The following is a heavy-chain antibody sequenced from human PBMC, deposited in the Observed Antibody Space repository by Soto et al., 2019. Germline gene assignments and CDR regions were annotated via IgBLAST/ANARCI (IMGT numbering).Heavy chain of an antibody. CDR2: IYPGDSDT. CDR1: GDSFAGYG. V-gene: IGHV5-51*01. J-gene: IGHJ4*02. CDR3: AAITYYDFWSGYYTDHEDQVFDY. D-gene: IGHD3-3*01. Sequence: GEPQKVWSKGAGDSFAGYGGGWVRQMTGKGLEWMGIIYPGDSDTRYSPSFQGQVTISADKSISTAYLQWSSLKASDTVMYYCAAITYYDFWSGYYTDHEDQVFDYWGQGTLVTVSS.